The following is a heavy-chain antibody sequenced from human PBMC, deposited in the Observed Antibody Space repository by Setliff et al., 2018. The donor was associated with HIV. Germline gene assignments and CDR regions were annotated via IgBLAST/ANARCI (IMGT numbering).Heavy chain of an antibody. CDR1: GGTFSSYA. CDR2: IDTDNGYR. Sequence: ASVKVSCKASGGTFSSYAISWVRQAPGQRLEWMGRIDTDNGYRRYSPKLQGRVTITKDTSANTAYMELRGLRSEDTAVYYCARWCAAAGCYPAIYHFDSWGQGTLVTVS. CDR3: ARWCAAAGCYPAIYHFDS. D-gene: IGHD2-2*01. J-gene: IGHJ4*02. V-gene: IGHV1-3*04.